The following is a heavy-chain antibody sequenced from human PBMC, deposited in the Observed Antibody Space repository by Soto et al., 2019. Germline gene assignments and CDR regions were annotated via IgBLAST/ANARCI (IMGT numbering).Heavy chain of an antibody. J-gene: IGHJ1*01. D-gene: IGHD1-1*01. CDR3: ATGWNDFPH. V-gene: IGHV1-69*01. CDR2: NLPSSATA. Sequence: QVQLVQSGAEVKKPGSSVKVSCKASGGAFSTYVITWVRQAPGQGLECMGGNLPSSATANYAQKFQGRLTITADESTTTVYMELTSLRSEDTAMYYGATGWNDFPHWGQGTLVMVSS. CDR1: GGAFSTYV.